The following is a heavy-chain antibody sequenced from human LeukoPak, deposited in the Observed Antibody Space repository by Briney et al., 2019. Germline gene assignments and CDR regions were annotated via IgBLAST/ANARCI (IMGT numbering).Heavy chain of an antibody. V-gene: IGHV3-23*01. CDR2: ISNSGAYT. Sequence: GGPLRLSCAASGFTFSAYAMNWVRQAPGKGLEWVSVISNSGAYTNYADSVKGRFTISRDNSKNTLYLQMNSLRPDDTAVYYCAKDQTDFVVWGRGTLVSVSS. J-gene: IGHJ2*01. CDR3: AKDQTDFVV. CDR1: GFTFSAYA.